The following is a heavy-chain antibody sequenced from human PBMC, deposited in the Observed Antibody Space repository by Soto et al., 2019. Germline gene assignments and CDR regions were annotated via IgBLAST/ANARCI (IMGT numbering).Heavy chain of an antibody. J-gene: IGHJ4*02. V-gene: IGHV3-74*01. CDR3: VRTSLVVAAATREDY. D-gene: IGHD2-15*01. CDR1: GFTFSSYW. CDR2: INSDGSST. Sequence: EVQLVESGGGLVQPGGSPRLSCAASGFTFSSYWMHWVRQAPGKGLVWVSRINSDGSSTSYADSVKGRFTISRDNAKNTLYLQMNSLRAEDTAVYYSVRTSLVVAAATREDYWGQGTLVTVSS.